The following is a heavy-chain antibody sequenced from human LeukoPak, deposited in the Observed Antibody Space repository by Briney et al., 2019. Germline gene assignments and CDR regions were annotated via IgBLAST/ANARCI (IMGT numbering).Heavy chain of an antibody. J-gene: IGHJ6*02. Sequence: PSETLSLTCTVSGGSISSYYWSWIRQPPGKGLEWIGYIYYSGSTNYNPSLKSRVTISVDTSKNQSSLKLSSVTAADTAVYYCARDSIVVVPAAMGPYYYYGMDVWGQGTTVTVSS. V-gene: IGHV4-59*01. D-gene: IGHD2-2*01. CDR2: IYYSGST. CDR1: GGSISSYY. CDR3: ARDSIVVVPAAMGPYYYYGMDV.